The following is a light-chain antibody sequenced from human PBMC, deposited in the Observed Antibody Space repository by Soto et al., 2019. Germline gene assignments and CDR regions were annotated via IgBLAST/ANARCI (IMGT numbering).Light chain of an antibody. CDR2: DVS. CDR3: SSYTRSSTTA. Sequence: QSALTQPASVSGSPGQSITISCTGTNSDIGGYNYVSWYQHHPGKAPKLMIYDVSNRPSGVSDCFSGSKSGNTASLTISGLQPEDEADYYCSSYTRSSTTAFGTGTKLTVL. V-gene: IGLV2-14*03. CDR1: NSDIGGYNY. J-gene: IGLJ1*01.